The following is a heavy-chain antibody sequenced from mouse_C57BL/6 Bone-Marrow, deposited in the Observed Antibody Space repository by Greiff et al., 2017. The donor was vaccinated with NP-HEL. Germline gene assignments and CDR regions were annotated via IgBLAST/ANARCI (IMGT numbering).Heavy chain of an antibody. CDR1: GFSLTSYG. J-gene: IGHJ2*01. Sequence: VQLQESGPGLVQPSQSLSITCTVSGFSLTSYGVHWVRQSPGKGLEWLGVIWSGGITGYNAAFISRLSISKDNSKSQVFFKMNSLQADDTAIYYCARKDSSGYSYFDYWGQGTTLTVSS. CDR3: ARKDSSGYSYFDY. V-gene: IGHV2-2*01. CDR2: IWSGGIT. D-gene: IGHD3-2*02.